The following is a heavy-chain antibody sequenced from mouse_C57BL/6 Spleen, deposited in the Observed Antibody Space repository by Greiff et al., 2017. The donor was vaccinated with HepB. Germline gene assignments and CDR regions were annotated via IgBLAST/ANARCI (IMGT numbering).Heavy chain of an antibody. Sequence: QVQLQQPGAELVRPGSSVKLSCKASGYTFTSYWMDWVKQRPGQGLEWIGNIYPSDSETHYNQKFKDKATLTVDKSSSTAYMQLSSLTSEDSAVYYCARREYYGSSPWFAYWGQGTLVTVSA. CDR2: IYPSDSET. CDR3: ARREYYGSSPWFAY. CDR1: GYTFTSYW. V-gene: IGHV1-61*01. J-gene: IGHJ3*01. D-gene: IGHD1-1*01.